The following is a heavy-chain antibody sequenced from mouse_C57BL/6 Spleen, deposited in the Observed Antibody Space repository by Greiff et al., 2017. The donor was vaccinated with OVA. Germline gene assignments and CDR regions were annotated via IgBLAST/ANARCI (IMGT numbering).Heavy chain of an antibody. CDR2: IDPSDSET. V-gene: IGHV1-52*01. CDR3: ARWYYSNYESYFDY. CDR1: GYTFTSYW. Sequence: QVQLQQPGAELVRPGSSVKLSCKASGYTFTSYWMHWVRQRPIQGLEWIGNIDPSDSETHYNQKFKDKATLTVDKSSSTAYMQLSSLTSEDSAVYYCARWYYSNYESYFDYWGQGTTLTVSS. D-gene: IGHD2-5*01. J-gene: IGHJ2*01.